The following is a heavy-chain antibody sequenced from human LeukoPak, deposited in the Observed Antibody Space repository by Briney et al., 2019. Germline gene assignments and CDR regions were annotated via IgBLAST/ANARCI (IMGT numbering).Heavy chain of an antibody. CDR2: ISSSSDYI. V-gene: IGHV3-21*04. CDR3: ASLDTAKQPLANH. CDR1: GFTFSSYI. D-gene: IGHD5-18*01. Sequence: GGSLRLSCAASGFTFSSYIMNWVRQAPGKGLEWVSSISSSSDYIYYVDSVKSRFTISKNSAKNSLYLQMNTLRVEDTAMYYCASLDTAKQPLANHWGQGTLVTVSS. J-gene: IGHJ5*02.